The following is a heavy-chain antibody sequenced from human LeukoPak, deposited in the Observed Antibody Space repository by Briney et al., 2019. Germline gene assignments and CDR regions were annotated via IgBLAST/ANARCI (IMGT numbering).Heavy chain of an antibody. V-gene: IGHV1-18*01. CDR3: ARDTYTTVTAMDV. Sequence: GASVKVSCKASGYSFNMYGISWVRQAPGQGLEWMGWISAYNGNTDYAQNFQGRVTLTTDTSTSTAYMELRSLRSDDTAVYYCARDTYTTVTAMDVWGKGTTVTVSS. D-gene: IGHD2-21*02. CDR1: GYSFNMYG. J-gene: IGHJ6*03. CDR2: ISAYNGNT.